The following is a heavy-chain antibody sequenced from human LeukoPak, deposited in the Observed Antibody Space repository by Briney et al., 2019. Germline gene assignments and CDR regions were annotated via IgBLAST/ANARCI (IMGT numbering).Heavy chain of an antibody. J-gene: IGHJ4*02. V-gene: IGHV4-59*12. CDR2: IYYSGST. CDR1: GGSISSYY. Sequence: SETLSLTCTVSGGSISSYYWSWIRQPPGKGLEWIGYIYYSGSTNYNPSLKSRVTISVDTSKNQFSLKLSSVTAADTAVYYCAKDRYYDSSGPGWGQGTLVTVSS. CDR3: AKDRYYDSSGPG. D-gene: IGHD3-22*01.